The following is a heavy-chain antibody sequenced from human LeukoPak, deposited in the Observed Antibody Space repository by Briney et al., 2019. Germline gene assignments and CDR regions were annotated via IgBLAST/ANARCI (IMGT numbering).Heavy chain of an antibody. CDR2: IYSGGST. V-gene: IGHV3-66*01. CDR3: ARDLGEASPYYDILTGDASDI. J-gene: IGHJ3*02. Sequence: PGGSLRLACAASGFTVSSNYMSWVRQAPGRGLEWVSVIYSGGSTYYADSVKGRFTISRDNSKNTLYLQMNSLRAEDTAVYYCARDLGEASPYYDILTGDASDIWGQGTMVTVSS. D-gene: IGHD3-9*01. CDR1: GFTVSSNY.